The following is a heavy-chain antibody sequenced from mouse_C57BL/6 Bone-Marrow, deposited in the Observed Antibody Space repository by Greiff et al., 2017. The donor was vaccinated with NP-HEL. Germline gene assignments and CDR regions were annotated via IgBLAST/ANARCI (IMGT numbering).Heavy chain of an antibody. CDR2: ISGGGGNT. CDR3: ARPSYGSSYVSYWYFDV. J-gene: IGHJ1*03. D-gene: IGHD1-1*01. CDR1: GFTFSSYT. Sequence: EVKLVESGGGLVKPGGSLKLSCAASGFTFSSYTMSWFRQTPEKRLEWVATISGGGGNTSYPDSVQGRFTISSDNDKNTLYLQMSSLRSEDTALYYCARPSYGSSYVSYWYFDVWGTGTTVTVSS. V-gene: IGHV5-9*01.